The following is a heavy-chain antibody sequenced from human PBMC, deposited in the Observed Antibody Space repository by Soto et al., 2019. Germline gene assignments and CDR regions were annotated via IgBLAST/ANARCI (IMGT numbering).Heavy chain of an antibody. D-gene: IGHD3-22*01. CDR2: INHSGST. CDR3: ARGVPIYYDSSGSFDY. V-gene: IGHV4-34*01. J-gene: IGHJ4*02. Sequence: SETLSLTCAVHGGSFSGYYWDWIRQPPGTGLEWIGEINHSGSTNYNPSLKSRVTISVDTSKNQFSLKLSSVTAADTAVYYCARGVPIYYDSSGSFDYWGQGTLVTVSS. CDR1: GGSFSGYY.